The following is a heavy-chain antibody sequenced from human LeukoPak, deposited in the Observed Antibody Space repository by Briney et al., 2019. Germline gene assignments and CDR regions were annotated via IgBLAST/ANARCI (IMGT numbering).Heavy chain of an antibody. CDR3: AKGLCTNVVCYIFDY. J-gene: IGHJ4*02. CDR1: GFTFDDYA. V-gene: IGHV3-9*01. Sequence: GRSLRLSWAASGFTFDDYAMHWVRQAPGKGLEWVSGISWNSGSIGYADSVKGRFTISRDNAKNSLYLQMNSLRAEDTALYYCAKGLCTNVVCYIFDYWGQGTLVTVSS. CDR2: ISWNSGSI. D-gene: IGHD2-8*01.